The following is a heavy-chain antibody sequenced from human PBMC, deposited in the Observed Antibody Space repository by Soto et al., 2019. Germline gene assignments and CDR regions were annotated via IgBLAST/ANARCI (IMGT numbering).Heavy chain of an antibody. D-gene: IGHD3-9*01. CDR3: ERAYYDILTGYYQNWFDP. V-gene: IGHV4-31*03. CDR2: IYYSGST. CDR1: GGSISSGGYY. J-gene: IGHJ5*02. Sequence: VQLQESGPGLVKPSQTLSLTCTVSGGSISSGGYYWSWIRQHPGKGLEWIGYIYYSGSTYNNPSLKNRVKISVHTSKNQFYLKLSSVTAADTAGYYCERAYYDILTGYYQNWFDPWGEGTVVTVYS.